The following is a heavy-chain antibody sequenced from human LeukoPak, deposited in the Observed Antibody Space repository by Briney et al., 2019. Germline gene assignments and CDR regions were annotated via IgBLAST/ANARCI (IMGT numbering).Heavy chain of an antibody. CDR2: ISYDGTTE. J-gene: IGHJ6*02. V-gene: IGHV3-30*18. Sequence: GGSLRLSCAASGFTFSNYAMHWVRQAPGKGLEWVAVISYDGTTEYYADSVKGRFTISRDNSKNTLYVEMSSLRPDDTAVYYCAKDGYCSGGSCFHDSYYYGMDVWGQGTTVTVSS. D-gene: IGHD2-15*01. CDR3: AKDGYCSGGSCFHDSYYYGMDV. CDR1: GFTFSNYA.